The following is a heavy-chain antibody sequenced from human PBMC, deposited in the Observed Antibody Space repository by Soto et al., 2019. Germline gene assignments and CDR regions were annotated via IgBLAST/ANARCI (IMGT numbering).Heavy chain of an antibody. CDR1: GFTFSSYS. Sequence: GGSLRLSCAASGFTFSSYSMNWVRQAPGKGLEWVSSISSSSSYIYYADSVKGRFTISRDNAKDSLYLQMNSLRAEDTAVYYCARVMVWFGEEYYYYYGMDVWGQGTTVTVSS. D-gene: IGHD3-10*01. J-gene: IGHJ6*02. CDR2: ISSSSSYI. V-gene: IGHV3-21*01. CDR3: ARVMVWFGEEYYYYYGMDV.